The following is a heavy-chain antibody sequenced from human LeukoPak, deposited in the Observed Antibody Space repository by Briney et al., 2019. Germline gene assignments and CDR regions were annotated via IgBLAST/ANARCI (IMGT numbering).Heavy chain of an antibody. J-gene: IGHJ5*02. CDR2: MNPNSGNT. CDR1: GYTFTSYD. V-gene: IGHV1-8*01. CDR3: TRGRGSGSYGTGLDP. D-gene: IGHD1-26*01. Sequence: GASVKVSCKASGYTFTSYDINWVRQATGQGPEWMGWMNPNSGNTGYAQKFQGRVTMTRDTSINTAYMELTSLRSEDTAVYYCTRGRGSGSYGTGLDPWGQGSLVTVSS.